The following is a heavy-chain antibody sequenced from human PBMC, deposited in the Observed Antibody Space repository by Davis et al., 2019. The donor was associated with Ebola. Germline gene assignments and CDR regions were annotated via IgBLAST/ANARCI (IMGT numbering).Heavy chain of an antibody. CDR1: GFTFSSYA. Sequence: GESLKISCAASGFTFSSYAMHWVRQAPGKGLEWVAVISYDGSNKYYADSVKGRFTISRDNSKNTLYLQMNSLRAEDTAVYYCARDTYGGLLFGYWGQGTLVTVSS. D-gene: IGHD2-8*01. CDR2: ISYDGSNK. J-gene: IGHJ4*02. V-gene: IGHV3-30*14. CDR3: ARDTYGGLLFGY.